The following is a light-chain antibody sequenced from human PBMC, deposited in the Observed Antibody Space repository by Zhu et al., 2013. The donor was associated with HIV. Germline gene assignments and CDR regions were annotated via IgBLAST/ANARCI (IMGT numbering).Light chain of an antibody. J-gene: IGKJ4*01. V-gene: IGKV3-20*01. CDR1: QSITSNY. CDR2: NTS. Sequence: EIVLTQSPGTVSLSPGERATLSCRASQSITSNYLAWYQQNPGQAPRLLIYNTSIRATGIPDRFSGSGSGTDFTLTINRLEPEDFAVYYCQQYGSPSFTFGGGTKVEIK. CDR3: QQYGSPSFT.